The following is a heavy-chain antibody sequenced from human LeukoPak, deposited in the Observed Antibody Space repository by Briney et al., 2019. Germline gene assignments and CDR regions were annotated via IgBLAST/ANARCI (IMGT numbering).Heavy chain of an antibody. J-gene: IGHJ4*02. CDR3: AKTYYYDSTGYPITPSDY. V-gene: IGHV3-53*01. D-gene: IGHD3-22*01. CDR1: GFTVSSNY. Sequence: GGSLRLSCAASGFTVSSNYMSWVRQAPGKGLEWVSVIYSGGSTYYADSVKGRFTISRDNAKNSLYLQMNSLRAEDTAVYYCAKTYYYDSTGYPITPSDYWGQGTLVTVSS. CDR2: IYSGGST.